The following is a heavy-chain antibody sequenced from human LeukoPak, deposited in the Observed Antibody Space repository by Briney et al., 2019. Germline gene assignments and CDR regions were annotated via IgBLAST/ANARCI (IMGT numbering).Heavy chain of an antibody. V-gene: IGHV4-34*01. CDR3: ARAPDDFWSGYYFYYGMDV. Sequence: SETLSLTCAVYGGSFSGYYWSWIRQPPGKGLEWIGEINHSGSTNYNPSLKSRVTISVDTSKNQFSLKLSSVTAADTAVYYGARAPDDFWSGYYFYYGMDVWGQGTTVTVSS. CDR1: GGSFSGYY. D-gene: IGHD3-3*01. CDR2: INHSGST. J-gene: IGHJ6*02.